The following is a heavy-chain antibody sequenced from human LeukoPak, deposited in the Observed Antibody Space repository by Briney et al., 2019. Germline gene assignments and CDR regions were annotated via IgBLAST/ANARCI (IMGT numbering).Heavy chain of an antibody. D-gene: IGHD3-22*01. CDR1: GFTFSNYN. V-gene: IGHV3-48*02. J-gene: IGHJ4*02. CDR2: ITTSSSNI. Sequence: SGGSLRLSCAASGFTFSNYNMNWVRQAPGKGLEWVSYITTSSSNIAYADSVKGRFTTSRDNAKSSLYLQMNSLRDEDTAVYYCAREWSYDSSDYYYLWGQGTLVTVSS. CDR3: AREWSYDSSDYYYL.